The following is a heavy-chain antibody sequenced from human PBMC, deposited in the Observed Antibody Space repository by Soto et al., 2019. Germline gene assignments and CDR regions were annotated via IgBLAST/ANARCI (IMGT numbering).Heavy chain of an antibody. J-gene: IGHJ4*02. D-gene: IGHD3-10*02. CDR1: GFAFSSYG. CDR2: ISYDGSNK. CDR3: ARSGDNYNVLDY. Sequence: PGGSLRLSCAASGFAFSSYGMHWVRQAPGKGLEWVAVISYDGSNKYYADSVKGRFTISRDNSKNTLYLQMNSLRAEDTATYYCARSGDNYNVLDYWGQGTLVTVSS. V-gene: IGHV3-30*03.